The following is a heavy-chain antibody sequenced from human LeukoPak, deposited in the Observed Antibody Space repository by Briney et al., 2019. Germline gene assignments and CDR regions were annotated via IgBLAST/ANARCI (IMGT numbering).Heavy chain of an antibody. CDR2: IYTGGTT. Sequence: GGSLRLSCATSGFTVSSNYMSWVRQAPGKGLEWVALIYTGGTTSYADSVKGRFTISRDNSKNTLYLQMDSLRAEDTAVYYCARETRYTRLRQLDYWGQGTLVTVSS. CDR3: ARETRYTRLRQLDY. D-gene: IGHD2-2*02. CDR1: GFTVSSNY. V-gene: IGHV3-53*01. J-gene: IGHJ4*02.